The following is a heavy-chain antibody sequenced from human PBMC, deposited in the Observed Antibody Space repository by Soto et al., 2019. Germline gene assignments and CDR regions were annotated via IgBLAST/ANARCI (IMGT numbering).Heavy chain of an antibody. D-gene: IGHD6-19*01. V-gene: IGHV3-30*18. CDR2: ISYDGSNK. CDR1: GFTFSSYG. CDR3: AKEAPLYSSGWFFNWFDP. Sequence: GGSLRLSCAASGFTFSSYGMHWVRQAPGKGLEWVAVISYDGSNKYYADSVKGRFTISRDNSKNTLYLQMNSLRAEDTAVYYFAKEAPLYSSGWFFNWFDPWGQGTLVTVSS. J-gene: IGHJ5*02.